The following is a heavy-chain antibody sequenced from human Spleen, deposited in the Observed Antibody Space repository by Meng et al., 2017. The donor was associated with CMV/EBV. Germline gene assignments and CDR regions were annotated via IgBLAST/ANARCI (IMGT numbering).Heavy chain of an antibody. Sequence: SETLSLTCTVSGGSISSYYWSWIRQPPGKGLEWIGYIYYSGSTSYNPSLKSRVTISVDTSKNQFSLKLSSVTAADTAVYYCARENSSSPGYYYYGMDVWGQGTTVTVSS. CDR1: GGSISSYY. J-gene: IGHJ6*02. D-gene: IGHD6-13*01. CDR2: IYYSGST. V-gene: IGHV4-59*01. CDR3: ARENSSSPGYYYYGMDV.